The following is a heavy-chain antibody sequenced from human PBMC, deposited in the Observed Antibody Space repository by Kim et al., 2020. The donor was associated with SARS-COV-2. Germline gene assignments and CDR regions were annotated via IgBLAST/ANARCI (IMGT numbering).Heavy chain of an antibody. D-gene: IGHD1-26*01. CDR2: VRSNGGST. CDR1: GFSFSTYD. V-gene: IGHV3-64D*09. J-gene: IGHJ4*02. Sequence: GGSLRLSCSASGFSFSTYDMHWVRQAPEKGLEYVSGVRSNGGSTYYADSVKGRFTISRDNSKNTLYLQMNNLRTEDTAIYYCVNLVGARTADDYWGQGTLVTVSS. CDR3: VNLVGARTADDY.